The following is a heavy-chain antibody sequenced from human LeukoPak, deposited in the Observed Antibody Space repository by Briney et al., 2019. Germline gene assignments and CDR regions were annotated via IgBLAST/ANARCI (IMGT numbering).Heavy chain of an antibody. D-gene: IGHD6-6*01. V-gene: IGHV3-23*01. Sequence: GGSLRLSCAASGFTFSSYAMSWVRQAPGKGLEWVSAIRGSGASTYYADSVKGRFTISRDNSKNTLYLQMNSLRAEDTAVYYCAKESSSLDYFDYWGQGTLVTVSS. CDR1: GFTFSSYA. CDR3: AKESSSLDYFDY. J-gene: IGHJ4*02. CDR2: IRGSGAST.